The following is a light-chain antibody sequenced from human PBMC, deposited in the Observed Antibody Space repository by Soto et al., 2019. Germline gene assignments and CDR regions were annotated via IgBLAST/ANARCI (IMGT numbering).Light chain of an antibody. CDR3: QQYNDWPRT. V-gene: IGKV3-15*01. Sequence: DRVLTHSPVTLSASPGESATLSCRASQTVNSDLAWYQQKPGQAPRLLIYGAYIRAVGIPARFSGSGSGAEFTLTIRSLQSEDFALYFCQQYNDWPRTFGQGTKVDIK. CDR1: QTVNSD. CDR2: GAY. J-gene: IGKJ1*01.